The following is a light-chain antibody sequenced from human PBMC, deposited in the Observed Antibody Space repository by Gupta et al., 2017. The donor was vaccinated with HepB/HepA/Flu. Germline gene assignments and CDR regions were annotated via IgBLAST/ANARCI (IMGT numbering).Light chain of an antibody. CDR1: QDIRNH. Sequence: DIQMTQSPSSLSASVGDRVTITCRASQDIRNHLGWFQQKPGKAPKRLIYAASNLQSGAPSRFSGSGSGTEFTLRITSLQPEDFAAYYCRQVYSNPRRFGQGTKLQIK. V-gene: IGKV1-17*01. CDR3: RQVYSNPRR. J-gene: IGKJ1*01. CDR2: AAS.